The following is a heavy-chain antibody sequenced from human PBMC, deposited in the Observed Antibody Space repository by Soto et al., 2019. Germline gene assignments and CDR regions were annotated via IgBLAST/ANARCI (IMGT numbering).Heavy chain of an antibody. J-gene: IGHJ5*02. CDR2: IYHGRST. CDR3: ARVGPWVPYYYDSSPYTFENWFDP. D-gene: IGHD3-22*01. Sequence: SETLSLTCAVSGYSISSGYYWGWLRQPPGKGLEWVGSIYHGRSTYYNPSLNSRVTLSLDMTNYNVSLILTSVTAADTAVYYCARVGPWVPYYYDSSPYTFENWFDPWGQGTLVTVSS. V-gene: IGHV4-38-2*01. CDR1: GYSISSGYY.